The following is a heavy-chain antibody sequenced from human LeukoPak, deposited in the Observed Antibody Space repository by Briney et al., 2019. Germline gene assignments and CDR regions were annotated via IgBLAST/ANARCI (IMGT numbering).Heavy chain of an antibody. J-gene: IGHJ4*02. CDR2: IYYSGST. CDR1: GGSISSSSYY. Sequence: KPSETLSLTCTVSGGSISSSSYYWGWIRQPPGKGLEWIGSIYYSGSTYYNPSLKSRVTISVDTSKNQFSLKLSSVTAADTAVYYCANIYYYGSGSLKNYFDYWGQGTLVTVSS. V-gene: IGHV4-39*07. CDR3: ANIYYYGSGSLKNYFDY. D-gene: IGHD3-10*01.